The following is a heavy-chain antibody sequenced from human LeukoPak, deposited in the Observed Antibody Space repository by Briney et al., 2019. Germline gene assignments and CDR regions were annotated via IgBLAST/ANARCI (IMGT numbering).Heavy chain of an antibody. V-gene: IGHV3-23*01. D-gene: IGHD3-16*01. CDR3: GGEFSSSPASMDV. CDR1: GFTFGDSA. J-gene: IGHJ6*02. CDR2: ISFSGANT. Sequence: GGSLRLSCVASGFTFGDSAMTWVRQAPGKGLEWVSLISFSGANTYCLDSVKGRFTISRDNAKKSLYLQVNSLTEEDTAVYYCGGEFSSSPASMDVWGQGTTVTVSS.